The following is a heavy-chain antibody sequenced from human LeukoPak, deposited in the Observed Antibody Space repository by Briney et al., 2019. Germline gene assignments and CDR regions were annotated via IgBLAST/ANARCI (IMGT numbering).Heavy chain of an antibody. CDR3: ARAGYYDSSGYYFFQH. CDR1: GYTFTSYY. D-gene: IGHD3-22*01. V-gene: IGHV1-46*01. Sequence: APVKVSCKASGYTFTSYYMHWVRQAPGQGLEWMGIINPSGGSTSYAQKFQGRVTMTRDTSTSTVYMELSSLRSEDTAVYYCARAGYYDSSGYYFFQHWGQGTLVTVSS. J-gene: IGHJ1*01. CDR2: INPSGGST.